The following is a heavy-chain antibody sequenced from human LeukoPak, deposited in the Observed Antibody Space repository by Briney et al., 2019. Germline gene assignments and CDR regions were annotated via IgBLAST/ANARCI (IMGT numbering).Heavy chain of an antibody. Sequence: SETLSLTCAVSGYSISSGYYWSWIRQPPGKGLEWIGSIHHSGSTHNNSSLKSRVTISVDTSKNQFSLRLSSVTAADTAIYYCARYGSGFDDAWGQGILVTVSS. D-gene: IGHD3-10*01. CDR2: IHHSGST. CDR3: ARYGSGFDDA. V-gene: IGHV4-38-2*01. CDR1: GYSISSGYY. J-gene: IGHJ5*02.